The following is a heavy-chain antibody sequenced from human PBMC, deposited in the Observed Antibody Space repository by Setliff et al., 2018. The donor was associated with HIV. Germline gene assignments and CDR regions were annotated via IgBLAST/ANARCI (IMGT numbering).Heavy chain of an antibody. J-gene: IGHJ4*02. CDR2: VYSSGNT. CDR3: ARDQKGYSYGYFDS. CDR1: GGSINTYY. V-gene: IGHV4-4*07. D-gene: IGHD5-18*01. Sequence: PSETLSLTCTVSGGSINTYYWSWIRQPAGKGLEWIGRVYSSGNTNYNPSFKSRVTMSVDTSKNQFSLRLSSVTAADTAVYYCARDQKGYSYGYFDSWGQGTLVTVSS.